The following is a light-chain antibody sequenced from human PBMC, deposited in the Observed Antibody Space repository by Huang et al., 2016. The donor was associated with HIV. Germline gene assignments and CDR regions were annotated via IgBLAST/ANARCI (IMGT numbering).Light chain of an antibody. V-gene: IGKV3D-15*01. CDR1: PNVGSN. CDR2: DTS. CDR3: QQYDNWPPGLT. Sequence: EIVMTQSPATLSVSPGGGATLSCRASPNVGSNLAWYQQTPGQAPRLLIYDTSTRASGVPARFSGSGSGTEFTLTISGLQSEDFAVYYCQQYDNWPPGLTFGGGTKVEI. J-gene: IGKJ4*01.